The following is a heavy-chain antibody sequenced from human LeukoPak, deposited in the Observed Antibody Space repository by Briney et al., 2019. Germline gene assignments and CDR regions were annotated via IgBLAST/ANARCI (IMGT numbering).Heavy chain of an antibody. CDR2: ITSSSSYI. J-gene: IGHJ4*02. Sequence: PGGSLRLSCEDSGFTFSSYEMNWVRQAPGKGLEWVSSITSSSSYIYYADSVKGRFTISRDNAKNSLYLQMNSLRAEDTAVYYCARHVVGVGFDYWGQGTLVTVSS. V-gene: IGHV3-21*01. CDR3: ARHVVGVGFDY. CDR1: GFTFSSYE. D-gene: IGHD3-22*01.